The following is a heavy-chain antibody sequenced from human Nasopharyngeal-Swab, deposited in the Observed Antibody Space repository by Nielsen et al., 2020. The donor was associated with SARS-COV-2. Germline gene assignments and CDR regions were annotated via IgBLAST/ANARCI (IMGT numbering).Heavy chain of an antibody. Sequence: SVKDACRASGVTFSSYAISWVRQAPRQRLEWMGGIIPIFGTANYAQKFQGRVTITADESTSTAYMELISLRSEDTAVYYCASGGLVRNYYYYYYMDVWGKGTTVTVSS. J-gene: IGHJ6*03. D-gene: IGHD6-6*01. CDR1: GVTFSSYA. CDR3: ASGGLVRNYYYYYYMDV. V-gene: IGHV1-69*13. CDR2: IIPIFGTA.